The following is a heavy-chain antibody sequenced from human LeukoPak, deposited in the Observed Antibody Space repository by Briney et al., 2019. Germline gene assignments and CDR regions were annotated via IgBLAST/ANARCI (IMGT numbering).Heavy chain of an antibody. J-gene: IGHJ4*02. CDR1: GYTFTGYY. CDR2: INPNSGGT. Sequence: ASVKVSCKASGYTFTGYYMHWVRQAPGQGLEWMGRINPNSGGTNYAQKFQGRVTMTRDTSISTAYMELSRLRSDDTAVYYCARDYDSSGGIDYWGQGTLVTVSS. CDR3: ARDYDSSGGIDY. D-gene: IGHD3-22*01. V-gene: IGHV1-2*06.